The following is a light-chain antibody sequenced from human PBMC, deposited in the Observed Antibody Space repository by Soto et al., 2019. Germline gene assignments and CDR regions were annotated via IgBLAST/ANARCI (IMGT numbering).Light chain of an antibody. CDR2: GAS. V-gene: IGKV3-15*01. CDR1: QSVSSH. Sequence: EIVMTQSPATLSVSPGERVTLSCRASQSVSSHLTWYQQKPGQAPRLLVYGASTRASGIPVRFSGSGSGTEFTLTISSLQSEDFAVYFCQHYTAWPLTFGQGTKVEIK. CDR3: QHYTAWPLT. J-gene: IGKJ1*01.